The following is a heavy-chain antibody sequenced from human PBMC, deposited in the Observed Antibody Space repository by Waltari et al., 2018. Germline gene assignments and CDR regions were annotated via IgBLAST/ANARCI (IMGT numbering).Heavy chain of an antibody. V-gene: IGHV4-39*07. D-gene: IGHD1-26*01. CDR1: GGSIRSSSYY. J-gene: IGHJ4*02. Sequence: QLQLQESGPGLVKPSETLSLTCTVSGGSIRSSSYYWAWIRQPPGKGLEWIGSIYYSGSTYYNPSLKSRVTISVDTSKNQFSLKLSSVTAADTAVYYCARGEGPYYFDYWGQGTLVTVSS. CDR2: IYYSGST. CDR3: ARGEGPYYFDY.